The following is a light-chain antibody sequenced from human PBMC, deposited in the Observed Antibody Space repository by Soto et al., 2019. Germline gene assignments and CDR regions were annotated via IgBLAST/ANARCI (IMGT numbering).Light chain of an antibody. CDR1: TSNIGDNA. CDR2: YDD. CDR3: SAWDDSLNGDV. V-gene: IGLV1-36*01. J-gene: IGLJ1*01. Sequence: QSVLTQPPSVSEAPRQRVTISCSGRTSNIGDNAVNWYQQVPGKAPRLLIYYDDLLPSGVSARFSGSKSGTSASLAISGLQSDDEADYYCSAWDDSLNGDVFGTGTKLTVL.